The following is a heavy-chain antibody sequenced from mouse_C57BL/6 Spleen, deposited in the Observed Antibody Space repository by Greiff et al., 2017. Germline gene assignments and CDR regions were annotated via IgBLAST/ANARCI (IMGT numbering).Heavy chain of an antibody. D-gene: IGHD2-2*01. CDR1: GYTFTSYW. J-gene: IGHJ3*01. CDR3: ARGREEAYGYPAWFDY. CDR2: IDPSDSET. Sequence: QVQLQQPGAELVRPGSSVKLSCKASGYTFTSYWMHWVKQRPIQGLEWIGNIDPSDSETHYNQKFKDKATLTVDKSSSTAYMQRSSLTSEDCAVXYCARGREEAYGYPAWFDYWGQGTLVTVSA. V-gene: IGHV1-52*01.